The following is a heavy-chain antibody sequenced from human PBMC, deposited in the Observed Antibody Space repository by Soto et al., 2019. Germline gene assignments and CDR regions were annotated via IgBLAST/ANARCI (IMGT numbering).Heavy chain of an antibody. CDR1: GYTFTSYG. V-gene: IGHV1-18*01. D-gene: IGHD2-15*01. CDR2: ISAYNGNT. CDR3: AREGCSGGSCYPTYYYYYYGMDV. Sequence: QVQLVQSGAEVKKPGASVKVSCKASGYTFTSYGISWVRQAPGQGLEWMGWISAYNGNTNYAQKLQGRVTMTTDTSTSTAYMELRSLRSDDTAVYYCAREGCSGGSCYPTYYYYYYGMDVWGQGTTVTVS. J-gene: IGHJ6*02.